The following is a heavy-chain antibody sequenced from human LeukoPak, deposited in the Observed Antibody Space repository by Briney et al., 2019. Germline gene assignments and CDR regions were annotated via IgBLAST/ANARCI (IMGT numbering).Heavy chain of an antibody. Sequence: GGSLRLSCAASGFTFSSYGMHWVRQAPGKGLEWVAFIRYDGSNKYYADSVKGRFTISRDNAKNSLYLQMNSLRAEDTAVYYCARGELYFDYWGQGTLVAVSS. D-gene: IGHD1-26*01. CDR2: IRYDGSNK. CDR3: ARGELYFDY. CDR1: GFTFSSYG. V-gene: IGHV3-30*02. J-gene: IGHJ4*02.